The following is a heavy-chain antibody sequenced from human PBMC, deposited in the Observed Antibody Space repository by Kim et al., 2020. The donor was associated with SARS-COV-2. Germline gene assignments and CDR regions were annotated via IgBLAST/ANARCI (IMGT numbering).Heavy chain of an antibody. Sequence: ASVKVSCKASGYTFTSYGISWVRQAPGQGLEWMGWISAYNGNTNYAQKLQGRVTMTTDTSTSTAYMELRSLRSDDTAVYYCARSPEKDYYDSSGYYPDYWGQGTLVTVSS. CDR3: ARSPEKDYYDSSGYYPDY. D-gene: IGHD3-22*01. J-gene: IGHJ4*02. CDR1: GYTFTSYG. CDR2: ISAYNGNT. V-gene: IGHV1-18*01.